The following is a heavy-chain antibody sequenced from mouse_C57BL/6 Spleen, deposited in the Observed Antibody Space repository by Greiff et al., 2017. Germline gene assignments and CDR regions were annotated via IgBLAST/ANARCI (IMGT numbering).Heavy chain of an antibody. D-gene: IGHD1-1*01. Sequence: EVQLQESGPGLVKPSQSLSLTCSVTGYSITSGYYWNWIRQFPGNKLEWMGYISYDGSNNYNPSLKNRISITRDTSKNQFFLKLNSVTTEDTATYYCAREGITTVVAIDYWGQGTLVTVSA. J-gene: IGHJ3*01. CDR1: GYSITSGYY. CDR2: ISYDGSN. CDR3: AREGITTVVAIDY. V-gene: IGHV3-6*01.